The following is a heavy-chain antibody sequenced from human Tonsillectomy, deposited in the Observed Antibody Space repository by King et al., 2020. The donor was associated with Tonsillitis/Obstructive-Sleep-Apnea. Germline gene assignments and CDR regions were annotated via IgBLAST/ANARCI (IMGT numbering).Heavy chain of an antibody. D-gene: IGHD1-26*01. CDR2: IWYDGRNK. J-gene: IGHJ4*02. Sequence: VQLVESGGGVVQPGRSLRLSCAASGFTFSSYVMHWVRQSPGKGLEWVAGIWYDGRNKYYADSVKGRFPISRDNSKNTLYRQMNSLRAEDTAVYYRASDRGGSYYLDYWGQGTLVTVSS. CDR3: ASDRGGSYYLDY. CDR1: GFTFSSYV. V-gene: IGHV3-33*01.